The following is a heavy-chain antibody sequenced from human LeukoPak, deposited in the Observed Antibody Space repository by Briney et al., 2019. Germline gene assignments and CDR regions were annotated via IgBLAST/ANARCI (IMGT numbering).Heavy chain of an antibody. CDR3: AKCGSSWYYFDY. V-gene: IGHV3-23*01. CDR1: GFTFSSYA. J-gene: IGHJ4*02. D-gene: IGHD6-13*01. CDR2: ISGSGGRR. Sequence: GGSLRLSCATSGFTFSSYAMRWVRQAPGKGLEWVSAISGSGGRRYYADSVKGRFTISRDNSKNTLYLQMNSLRAEDTAVYYCAKCGSSWYYFDYWGQGTLVTVSS.